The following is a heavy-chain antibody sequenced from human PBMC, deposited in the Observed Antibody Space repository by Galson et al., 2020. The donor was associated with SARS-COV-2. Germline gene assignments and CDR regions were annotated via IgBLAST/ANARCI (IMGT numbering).Heavy chain of an antibody. D-gene: IGHD2-21*01. CDR2: IYYSGST. J-gene: IGHJ4*02. V-gene: IGHV4-39*01. CDR1: GGSISSSSYY. Sequence: SETLSLTCTVSGGSISSSSYYWGWIRQPPGKGLEWIGSIYYSGSTYYNPSLKSRVTISVDTSKNQFSLKLSSVTAADTAVYYCARLYSPYYSDYWGQGTLVTVSS. CDR3: ARLYSPYYSDY.